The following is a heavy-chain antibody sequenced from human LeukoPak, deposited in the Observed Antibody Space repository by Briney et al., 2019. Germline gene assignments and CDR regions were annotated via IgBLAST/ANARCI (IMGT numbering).Heavy chain of an antibody. CDR1: GYTFTGRY. V-gene: IGHV1-2*02. Sequence: ASVKVSCKASGYTFTGRYIHWVRQAPGQGLEWMGWINPDTGGTNYAQNFQGRVTMPIDTSVTTAYIELSSLKSDDTAVYYCARAEQWLVARWGQGTLVSVSS. D-gene: IGHD6-19*01. J-gene: IGHJ4*02. CDR3: ARAEQWLVAR. CDR2: INPDTGGT.